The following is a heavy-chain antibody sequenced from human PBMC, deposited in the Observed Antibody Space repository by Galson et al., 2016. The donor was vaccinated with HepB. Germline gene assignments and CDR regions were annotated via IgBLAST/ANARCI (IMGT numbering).Heavy chain of an antibody. Sequence: SVKVSCKASGYSFTSHGVSWVRQAPGQGLEWLAWISPYNHKTNYTEKWKDRVTVTTDTSTTTIFMELRNLTSEDTAIYFCARSPPGRGYYFDYWGQGTLLTVSS. D-gene: IGHD2-21*01. CDR2: ISPYNHKT. CDR3: ARSPPGRGYYFDY. V-gene: IGHV1-18*04. J-gene: IGHJ4*02. CDR1: GYSFTSHG.